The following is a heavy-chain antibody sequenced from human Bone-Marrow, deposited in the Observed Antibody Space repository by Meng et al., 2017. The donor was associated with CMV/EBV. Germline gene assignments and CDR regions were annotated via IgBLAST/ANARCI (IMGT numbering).Heavy chain of an antibody. V-gene: IGHV3-66*02. CDR2: IYSGGST. D-gene: IGHD2-2*02. J-gene: IGHJ4*02. Sequence: GGSLRLSCAASGFTVSSNYMSWVRQAPGKGLEWVSVIYSGGSTYYSDSVKGRFTISRDNSKNTLYLQMNSLRTEDTAVDYCARDAKYIVVVPDAIGYWGQGTLVTVSS. CDR1: GFTVSSNY. CDR3: ARDAKYIVVVPDAIGY.